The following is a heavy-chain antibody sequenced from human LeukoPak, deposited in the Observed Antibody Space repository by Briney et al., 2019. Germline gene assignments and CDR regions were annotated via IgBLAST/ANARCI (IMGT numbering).Heavy chain of an antibody. CDR1: GFTFSSYG. Sequence: QPGGSLRLSCAASGFTFSSYGMHWVRQAPGKGLEWVAVISYDGSNKYYADSVKGRFTISRDNSKNTLYLQMNSLRAEDTAVYYCAKGKHYYGSGSYYTDYYYGMDVWGQGTTVTVSS. CDR3: AKGKHYYGSGSYYTDYYYGMDV. CDR2: ISYDGSNK. D-gene: IGHD3-10*01. J-gene: IGHJ6*02. V-gene: IGHV3-30*18.